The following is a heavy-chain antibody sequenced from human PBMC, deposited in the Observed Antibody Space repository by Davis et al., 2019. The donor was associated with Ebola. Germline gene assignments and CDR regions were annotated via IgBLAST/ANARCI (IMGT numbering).Heavy chain of an antibody. D-gene: IGHD3-10*01. CDR1: GYTFTSYG. CDR2: ISAYNGNT. Sequence: ASVKVSCKASGYTFTSYGISWVRQAPGQGLEWMGWISAYNGNTNYAQKLQGRVTMTTDTSTSTAYLELRSLRSDDTAVYYCARDGGLLWFGERYYYYYYMDVWGKGTTVTVSS. CDR3: ARDGGLLWFGERYYYYYYMDV. V-gene: IGHV1-18*04. J-gene: IGHJ6*03.